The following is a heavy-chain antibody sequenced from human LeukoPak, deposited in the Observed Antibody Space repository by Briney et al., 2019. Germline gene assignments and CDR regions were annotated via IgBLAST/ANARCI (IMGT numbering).Heavy chain of an antibody. CDR3: ASAAKSNWFDP. V-gene: IGHV1-8*03. CDR1: GYTFTGYY. Sequence: ASVKVSCKASGYTFTGYYMHWVRQATGQGLEWMGWMNPNSGNTGYAQKFQGRVTITRNTSISTAYMELSSLRSEDTAVYYCASAAKSNWFDPWGQGTLVTVSS. J-gene: IGHJ5*02. CDR2: MNPNSGNT.